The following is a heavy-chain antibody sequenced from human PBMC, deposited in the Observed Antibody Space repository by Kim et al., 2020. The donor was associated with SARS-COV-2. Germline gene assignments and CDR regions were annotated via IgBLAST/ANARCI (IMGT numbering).Heavy chain of an antibody. CDR2: ISGHNGNT. CDR1: GYTFTSYG. D-gene: IGHD6-13*01. Sequence: ASVKVSCKASGYTFTSYGITWVRQAPGQGLEWMGWISGHNGNTKYAEKIQGRVAMTTDTSTSTAYMELRSLRSDDTAVYYCARSSSSPYYFYGLDVWGQGATFSLS. J-gene: IGHJ6*02. V-gene: IGHV1-18*04. CDR3: ARSSSSPYYFYGLDV.